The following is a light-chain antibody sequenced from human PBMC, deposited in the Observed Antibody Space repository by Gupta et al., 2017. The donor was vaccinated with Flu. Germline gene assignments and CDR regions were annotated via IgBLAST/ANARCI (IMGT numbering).Light chain of an antibody. J-gene: IGKJ4*01. V-gene: IGKV1-39*01. Sequence: DIQMTQSPSSLSASVGDRVTITCRASQSISSYLNWYQQKPGKAPKLMIYAASRVQRGVPLRFSGSGSGTDFTLTISRLQPEDFANYYCQQSYSTITFGGGTKVEIK. CDR3: QQSYSTIT. CDR1: QSISSY. CDR2: AAS.